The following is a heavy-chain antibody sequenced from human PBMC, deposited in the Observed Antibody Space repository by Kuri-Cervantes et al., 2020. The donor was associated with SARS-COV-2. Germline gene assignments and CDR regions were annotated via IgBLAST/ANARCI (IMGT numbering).Heavy chain of an antibody. CDR1: GFTFDDYA. CDR2: ISWNSGSI. J-gene: IGHJ3*02. D-gene: IGHD6-19*01. Sequence: LSLTCAASGFTFDDYAMHWVRQAPGKGLEWVSGISWNSGSIGYADSVKGRFTISRDNSKNSLYLQMNSLRAEDTAVYYCARGYSSGWAGDAFDIWGQGTMVTVSS. CDR3: ARGYSSGWAGDAFDI. V-gene: IGHV3-9*01.